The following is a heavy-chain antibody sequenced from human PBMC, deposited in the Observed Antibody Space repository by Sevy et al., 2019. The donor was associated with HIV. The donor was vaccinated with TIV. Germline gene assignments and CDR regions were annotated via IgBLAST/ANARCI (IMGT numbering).Heavy chain of an antibody. D-gene: IGHD5-12*01. CDR2: ISSNSDYI. CDR1: GFTFSSYR. J-gene: IGHJ4*02. CDR3: ARAVVEISTWRSDY. Sequence: GGSLRLSCAASGFTFSSYRMTWVRQAPGKGLEWVSCISSNSDYIKYADSVKGRFTISRDNAKNLLYLQMDSLRAEDTAVYYCARAVVEISTWRSDYWGQGTQVTVSS. V-gene: IGHV3-21*01.